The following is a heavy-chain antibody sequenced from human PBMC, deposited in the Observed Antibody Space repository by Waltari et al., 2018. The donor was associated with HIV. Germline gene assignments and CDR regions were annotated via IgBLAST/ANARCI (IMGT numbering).Heavy chain of an antibody. CDR2: VRYDGSHE. J-gene: IGHJ4*03. V-gene: IGHV3-33*03. Sequence: QVHVVESGGAVVQPGGSLRLSCTASGVNLNIYDIHWVRQAPGRGLEGGAGVRYDGSHEYYGDAVKGRFTISRDNSKNAIFLEMTVLRLEDTANYHCAKDGAPGRDAVFDTWGQGTLVTV. D-gene: IGHD1-26*01. CDR1: GVNLNIYD. CDR3: AKDGAPGRDAVFDT.